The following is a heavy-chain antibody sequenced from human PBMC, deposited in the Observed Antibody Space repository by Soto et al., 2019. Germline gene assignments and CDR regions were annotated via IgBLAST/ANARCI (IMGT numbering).Heavy chain of an antibody. CDR1: GFTFSSYV. Sequence: GGSLRLSCAASGFTFSSYVIHWVRQAPGKGLEWVAVIWYDGSNKYYADSVKGRFTISRDNSKNTLYLQMNSLRAEDTAVYYCARDWDYYYYDSSGYLDYWGQGTLVTVSS. CDR3: ARDWDYYYYDSSGYLDY. CDR2: IWYDGSNK. V-gene: IGHV3-33*01. J-gene: IGHJ4*02. D-gene: IGHD3-22*01.